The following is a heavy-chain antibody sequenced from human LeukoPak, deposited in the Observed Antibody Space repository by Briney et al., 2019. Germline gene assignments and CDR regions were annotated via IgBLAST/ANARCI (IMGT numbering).Heavy chain of an antibody. CDR1: GFTFSSYG. Sequence: GGSLRLSCAASGFTFSSYGMHWVRQAPGKGLEWGAFIRYDGSNKYYADSVKGRFTISRDNSKNTLYLQMNSLRAEDTAVYYCAKDSGSYSGAYYYYYMDVWGKGTTVTISS. CDR2: IRYDGSNK. D-gene: IGHD1-26*01. V-gene: IGHV3-30*02. CDR3: AKDSGSYSGAYYYYYMDV. J-gene: IGHJ6*03.